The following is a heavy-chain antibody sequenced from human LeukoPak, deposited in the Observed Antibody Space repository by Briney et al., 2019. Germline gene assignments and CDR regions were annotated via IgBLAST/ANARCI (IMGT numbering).Heavy chain of an antibody. V-gene: IGHV3-48*03. CDR1: GFTFSVYG. J-gene: IGHJ6*04. CDR2: ISSSGSTI. Sequence: GGTLRLSCAASGFTFSVYGMSWVRQAPGKGLEWVSYISSSGSTIYYADSVKGRFTISRDNAKNSLYLQMNSLRAEDTAVYYCAELGITMIGGVWGKGTTVTISS. CDR3: AELGITMIGGV. D-gene: IGHD3-10*02.